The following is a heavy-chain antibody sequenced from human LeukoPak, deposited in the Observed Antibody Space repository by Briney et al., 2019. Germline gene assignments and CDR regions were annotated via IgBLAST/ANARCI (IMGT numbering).Heavy chain of an antibody. V-gene: IGHV3-7*01. CDR2: IKQDGSEK. D-gene: IGHD5-12*01. CDR1: GFTFSSYW. CDR3: AREQWLRFFDH. Sequence: GGSLRLSCAASGFTFSSYWMSWVRQAPGKWLEWVANIKQDGSEKYYVDSVKGRFTISRDNAKNSLYLQMNSLRAEDTAVYYCAREQWLRFFDHWGQGTLVTVSS. J-gene: IGHJ4*02.